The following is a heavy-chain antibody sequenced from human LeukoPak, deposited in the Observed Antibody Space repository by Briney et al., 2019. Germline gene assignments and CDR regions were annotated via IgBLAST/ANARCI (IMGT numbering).Heavy chain of an antibody. CDR1: GDSINSYY. Sequence: KPPETPCPTCTVSGDSINSYYWTWIWRPPGKTLEWIVYIYYTGTTNYNPSLKSRVIICVVTSKNQFSLKLSSVAPADTAVYYCARLRSPSYYYDSSGYSKYYFDYWGKRGIVSVSS. D-gene: IGHD3-22*01. CDR3: ARLRSPSYYYDSSGYSKYYFDY. J-gene: IGHJ4*02. CDR2: IYYTGTT. V-gene: IGHV4-59*12.